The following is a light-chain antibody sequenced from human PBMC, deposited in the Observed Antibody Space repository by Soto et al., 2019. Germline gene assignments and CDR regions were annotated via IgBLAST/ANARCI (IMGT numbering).Light chain of an antibody. CDR3: QQRSKWPLT. Sequence: EIVLTXXXXTLSLSPGERATLSCRASQTISSYLGWYQQKPGQAPRLLIYDASNRAAGIPARFSGSGSGTDFTLTISSLEPEDFAVYYCQQRSKWPLTFGGGTKVEIK. CDR2: DAS. J-gene: IGKJ4*01. V-gene: IGKV3-11*01. CDR1: QTISSY.